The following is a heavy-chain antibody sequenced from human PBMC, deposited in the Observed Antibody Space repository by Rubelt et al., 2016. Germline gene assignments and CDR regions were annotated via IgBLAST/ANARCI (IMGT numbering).Heavy chain of an antibody. D-gene: IGHD6-13*01. Sequence: QVQLQQWGAGLLKPSETLSLTCAVYGGSFSGYYWSWIRQPPGKGLEWIGEINHSGSTNYNPSLKSRVTISVATSKNQFSLKLSSVTAADTAVYYCAGGVRASSSWIDYWGQGTLVTVSS. V-gene: IGHV4-34*01. CDR2: INHSGST. CDR1: GGSFSGYY. J-gene: IGHJ4*02. CDR3: AGGVRASSSWIDY.